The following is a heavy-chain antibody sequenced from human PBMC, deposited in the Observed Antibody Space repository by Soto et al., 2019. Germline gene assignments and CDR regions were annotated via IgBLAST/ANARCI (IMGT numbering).Heavy chain of an antibody. J-gene: IGHJ4*02. CDR2: ISGSGGST. D-gene: IGHD2-2*01. CDR3: AKDYCSSTSCLFDY. V-gene: IGHV3-23*01. CDR1: GFTFSSYA. Sequence: PGGSLRLSCAASGFTFSSYAMSGVRQAPGKGLEWVSAISGSGGSTYYADSVKGRFTISRDNSKNTLHLQMNSLRAEDTAVYYCAKDYCSSTSCLFDYWGQGTLVTVSS.